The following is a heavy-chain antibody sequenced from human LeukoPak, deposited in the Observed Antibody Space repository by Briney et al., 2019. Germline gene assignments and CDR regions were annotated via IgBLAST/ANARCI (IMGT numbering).Heavy chain of an antibody. D-gene: IGHD3-3*01. CDR1: GFTFSSYI. Sequence: GGSLRLSCAASGFTFSSYIMNWVRQAPGKGLECVSSISSSSSYIYYADSVKGRFTISRDNAKNSLYLQMNSLRAEDTAVYYCARGSSALESSKTYYYYYYGMDVWGQGTTVTVSS. J-gene: IGHJ6*02. CDR3: ARGSSALESSKTYYYYYYGMDV. V-gene: IGHV3-21*01. CDR2: ISSSSSYI.